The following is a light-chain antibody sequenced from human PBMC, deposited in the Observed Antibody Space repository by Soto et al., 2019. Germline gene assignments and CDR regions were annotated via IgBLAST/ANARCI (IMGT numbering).Light chain of an antibody. CDR2: AIS. Sequence: DIQLTQSPTSLSASLGDRVTIPCQTSQSINTHLYWYQQKPGKPPKLLIHAISSLQSGVPSRFSGSGSGTDFSLTISSLQPEDSATYYCQQSYSFPRTFGQGTIVDIK. J-gene: IGKJ1*01. CDR3: QQSYSFPRT. V-gene: IGKV1-39*01. CDR1: QSINTH.